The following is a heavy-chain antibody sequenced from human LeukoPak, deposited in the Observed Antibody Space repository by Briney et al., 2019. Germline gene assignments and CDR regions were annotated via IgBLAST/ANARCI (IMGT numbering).Heavy chain of an antibody. Sequence: SETLSLTCTVSGYSISSGYYWGWIRQPPGKGLEWIGSIYYSGSTYYNPSLKSRVTISVDTSKNQFSLKLSSVTAADTAVYYCARGSVAAAGDWGQGTLVTVSS. D-gene: IGHD6-13*01. CDR2: IYYSGST. J-gene: IGHJ4*02. V-gene: IGHV4-38-2*02. CDR1: GYSISSGYY. CDR3: ARGSVAAAGD.